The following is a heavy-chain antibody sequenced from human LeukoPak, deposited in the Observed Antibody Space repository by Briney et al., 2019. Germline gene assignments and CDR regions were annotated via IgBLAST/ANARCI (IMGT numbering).Heavy chain of an antibody. D-gene: IGHD6-13*01. J-gene: IGHJ5*02. Sequence: PGGSLRLSCAASGFTFSSYGMHWVRQAPGEGLEWVAVISYDGSNKYYADSVKGRFTISRDNSKNTLYLQMNSLRAEDTAVYYCAKDFAAAGFDPWGQGTLVTVSS. V-gene: IGHV3-30*18. CDR2: ISYDGSNK. CDR3: AKDFAAAGFDP. CDR1: GFTFSSYG.